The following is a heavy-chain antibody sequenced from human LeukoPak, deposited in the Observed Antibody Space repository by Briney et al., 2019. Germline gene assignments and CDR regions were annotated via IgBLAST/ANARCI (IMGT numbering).Heavy chain of an antibody. Sequence: GGSLRLSCAASGFAFGSYAMSWVRQAPGKGLEWVAAISSNAYSTYYADSLKGPFTISRDNSKNTLYLQMNSLRAEDTAVYYCARDLVEMATVLAYWGQGTLVTVSS. CDR3: ARDLVEMATVLAY. CDR2: ISSNAYST. J-gene: IGHJ4*02. V-gene: IGHV3-23*01. CDR1: GFAFGSYA. D-gene: IGHD5-24*01.